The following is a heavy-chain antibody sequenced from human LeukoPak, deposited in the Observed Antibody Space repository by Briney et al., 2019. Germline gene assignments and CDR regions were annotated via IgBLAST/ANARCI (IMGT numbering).Heavy chain of an antibody. CDR1: GGSISSSHW. J-gene: IGHJ4*02. V-gene: IGHV4-4*02. D-gene: IGHD6-13*01. CDR2: IYHSGRT. Sequence: PSGTLSLTCAVSGGSISSSHWWSWVRQPPGKGLEWIGEIYHSGRTNYNPSLKSRVTISVDKSKNHFSLMLSSVTAADTAVYYRARGYSSSYFEAWGQGTLVTVSS. CDR3: ARGYSSSYFEA.